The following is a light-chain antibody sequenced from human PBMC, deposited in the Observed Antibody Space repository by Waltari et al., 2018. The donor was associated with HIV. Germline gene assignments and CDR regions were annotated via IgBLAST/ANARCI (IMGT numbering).Light chain of an antibody. Sequence: QSVLTQPPSASGTPEQRVTISCSGSSSNIGRNAVNWYQHLPGTAPKLLIYGNDERPSGVPDRFSGSKSGTSASLAISGLQSEDEGDYYCATWDFSLNGRVVFGGGTKLTVL. CDR1: SSNIGRNA. CDR3: ATWDFSLNGRVV. CDR2: GND. V-gene: IGLV1-44*01. J-gene: IGLJ2*01.